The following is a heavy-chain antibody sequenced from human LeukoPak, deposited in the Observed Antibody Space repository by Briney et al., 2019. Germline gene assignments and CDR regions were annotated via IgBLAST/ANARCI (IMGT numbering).Heavy chain of an antibody. Sequence: PSETLSLTCAVSGGSISSGGYPWSWIRQPPGKGLEWIGYIYHSRRTYYNPSLKSRVTISVDTSNNQSSLKLISVTAADTAVYYCARDSMGSSHHYYRMDVWGQGTTVTVSS. V-gene: IGHV4-30-2*01. CDR2: IYHSRRT. CDR3: ARDSMGSSHHYYRMDV. CDR1: GGSISSGGYP. D-gene: IGHD6-6*01. J-gene: IGHJ6*02.